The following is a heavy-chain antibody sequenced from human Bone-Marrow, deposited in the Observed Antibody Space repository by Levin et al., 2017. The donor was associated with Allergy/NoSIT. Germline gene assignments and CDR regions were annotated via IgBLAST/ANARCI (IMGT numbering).Heavy chain of an antibody. CDR2: LKSKSAGGTT. V-gene: IGHV3-15*01. D-gene: IGHD3-22*01. J-gene: IGHJ4*02. CDR3: EAPYYDDTNATPGDY. CDR1: GFTFSNAW. Sequence: GGSLRLSCAASGFTFSNAWMNWVRQAPGKGLEWVGRLKSKSAGGTTDYSAPVQGRFTISRDDSKNTLFLQMNSLKIEDTAFYYCEAPYYDDTNATPGDYWGQGALVTVSS.